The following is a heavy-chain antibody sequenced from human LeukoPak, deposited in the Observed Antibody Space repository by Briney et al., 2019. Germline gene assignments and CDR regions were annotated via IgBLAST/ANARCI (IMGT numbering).Heavy chain of an antibody. V-gene: IGHV3-74*01. J-gene: IGHJ5*02. D-gene: IGHD2-21*01. CDR2: IASDGSST. CDR1: GFTFSSYW. CDR3: ASHISTLTFDP. Sequence: GGSLRLSCAASGFTFSSYWMNWVRQAPGKGLVWVSRIASDGSSTTYADSVKGRFTISRDNAKNTLYLQMNSLRAEDTAVYYCASHISTLTFDPWGQGTLVTVSS.